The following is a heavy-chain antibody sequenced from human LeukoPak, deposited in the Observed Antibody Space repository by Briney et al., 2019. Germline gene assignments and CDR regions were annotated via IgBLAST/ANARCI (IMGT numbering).Heavy chain of an antibody. CDR1: GFTFSTYA. CDR2: ISVSAGST. V-gene: IGHV3-23*01. CDR3: AKVPYYDFWSGHFPYFDY. D-gene: IGHD3-3*01. J-gene: IGHJ4*02. Sequence: PGGSLRLSCAASGFTFSTYAMSWVRQAPGKGLEWVSAISVSAGSTYYADSVKGRFTISRDNSKNTLYLQMNSLRAEDTAVYYCAKVPYYDFWSGHFPYFDYWGQGTLVTVSS.